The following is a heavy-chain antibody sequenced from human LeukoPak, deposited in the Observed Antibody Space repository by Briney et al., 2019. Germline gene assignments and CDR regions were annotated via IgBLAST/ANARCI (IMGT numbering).Heavy chain of an antibody. CDR3: AKDQGFLEWLLIFDS. CDR1: GFTFSSYA. Sequence: GGSLRLSCAASGFTFSSYAMSWVRQAPGKGLEWVSAISGSGGSTYYADSVKGRCTISRDNYKNTLYLQMNSLRAEDTAVYYCAKDQGFLEWLLIFDSWGQGTLVTVSS. J-gene: IGHJ4*02. V-gene: IGHV3-23*01. D-gene: IGHD3-3*01. CDR2: ISGSGGST.